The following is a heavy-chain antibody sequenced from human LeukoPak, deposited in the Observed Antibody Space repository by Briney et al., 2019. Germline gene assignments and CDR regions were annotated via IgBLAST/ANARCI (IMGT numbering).Heavy chain of an antibody. Sequence: PGGSLRLSCAASGFTFSSYSMNWVRQAPGKGLEWVSYISSSSSTIYYADSVKGRFTISRDNAENSLYLQMNSLRAEDTAVYYCAREAPYYDSSGYYYVTDYWGQGTLVTVSS. D-gene: IGHD3-22*01. CDR3: AREAPYYDSSGYYYVTDY. J-gene: IGHJ4*02. V-gene: IGHV3-48*01. CDR2: ISSSSSTI. CDR1: GFTFSSYS.